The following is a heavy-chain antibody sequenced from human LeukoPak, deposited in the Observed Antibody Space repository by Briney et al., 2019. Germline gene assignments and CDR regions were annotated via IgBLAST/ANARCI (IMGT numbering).Heavy chain of an antibody. CDR2: ISSSSSYI. CDR1: GFTFSSYS. CDR3: ARDPLWPELGHFDY. V-gene: IGHV3-21*01. J-gene: IGHJ4*02. Sequence: VGSLRLSSAASGFTFSSYSMNWVRQAPGKGLEWVSSISSSSSYIYYAGSVKGRFTISRDNAKNSLYLQMNSLRAEDTAVYYCARDPLWPELGHFDYWGQGTLVTVSS. D-gene: IGHD7-27*01.